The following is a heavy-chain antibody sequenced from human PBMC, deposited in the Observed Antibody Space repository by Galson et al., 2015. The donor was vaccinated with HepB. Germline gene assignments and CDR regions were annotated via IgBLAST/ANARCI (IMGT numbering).Heavy chain of an antibody. CDR2: IIPVFGTT. CDR3: ANYYQDGSAYFH. D-gene: IGHD3-22*01. J-gene: IGHJ4*01. CDR1: GGTFNTYA. V-gene: IGHV1-69*13. Sequence: SVKVSCKASGGTFNTYALGWLRQAPGQGLQWMGGIIPVFGTTNYAQKFQGRVTITADASTSTSFMELSSLRSEDTAVYYCANYYQDGSAYFHWGHGTLVTVSS.